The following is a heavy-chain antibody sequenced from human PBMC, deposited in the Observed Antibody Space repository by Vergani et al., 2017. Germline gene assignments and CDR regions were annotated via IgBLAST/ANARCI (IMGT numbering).Heavy chain of an antibody. CDR2: ISYDGSNK. CDR1: GFTFSTYG. Sequence: VQLVESGGGLVPPGRSLRLSCAASGFTFSTYGMHWVPQAPGKGLEWVAVISYDGSNKYYADSVKGRFTISRDNSKNTLYLQMNSLRAEDTAVYYCARDFXSVGIVPDDAFDIWGQGTMVTVSS. D-gene: IGHD2-21*01. V-gene: IGHV3-30*03. CDR3: ARDFXSVGIVPDDAFDI. J-gene: IGHJ3*02.